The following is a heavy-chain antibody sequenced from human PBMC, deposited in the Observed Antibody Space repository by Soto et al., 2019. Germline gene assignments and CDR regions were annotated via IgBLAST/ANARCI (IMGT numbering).Heavy chain of an antibody. D-gene: IGHD2-15*01. V-gene: IGHV1-18*01. Sequence: QGQLVQSGAEVKKPGASVKVSCKASGYIFTSYAISWVRQAPGQGLEWMGWISGYNGNTNYAQKLQGRITMTTDTSTSTAYMELRSLRSDDTAVYYCARAGPYFSGFWVPIWYFDLWGRGTLVTVSS. J-gene: IGHJ2*01. CDR3: ARAGPYFSGFWVPIWYFDL. CDR2: ISGYNGNT. CDR1: GYIFTSYA.